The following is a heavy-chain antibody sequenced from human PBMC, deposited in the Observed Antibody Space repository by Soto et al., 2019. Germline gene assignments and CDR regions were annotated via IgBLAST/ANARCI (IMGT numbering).Heavy chain of an antibody. CDR2: IIPIFVTA. CDR1: GGTFSSYA. J-gene: IGHJ5*02. Sequence: QVQLVQSGAEVKKPGSSVKVSCKASGGTFSSYAISWVRQAPGQGLEWMGGIIPIFVTANYAQKFQCRVTITADEPTSTAYMELSILRSEDTAVYYCARAHGDSTYWFDPWGQGTLVTVSS. V-gene: IGHV1-69*12. D-gene: IGHD4-17*01. CDR3: ARAHGDSTYWFDP.